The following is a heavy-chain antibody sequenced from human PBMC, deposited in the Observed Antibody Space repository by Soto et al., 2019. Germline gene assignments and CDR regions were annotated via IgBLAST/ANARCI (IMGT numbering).Heavy chain of an antibody. CDR3: AREGSSSVGGMDV. CDR1: GYTFTGYY. CDR2: INPNSGGT. J-gene: IGHJ6*02. D-gene: IGHD1-26*01. Sequence: ASVKVSCKASGYTFTGYYMHWVRLAPGQGLEWMGWINPNSGGTNYAQKFQGWVTMTRDTSISTAYMELSRLRSDDTAVYYCAREGSSSVGGMDVWGQGTTVTVSS. V-gene: IGHV1-2*04.